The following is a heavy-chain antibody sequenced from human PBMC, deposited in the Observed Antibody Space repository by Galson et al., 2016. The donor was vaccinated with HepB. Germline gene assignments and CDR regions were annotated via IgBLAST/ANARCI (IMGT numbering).Heavy chain of an antibody. CDR3: ARHKSARIGGLLYDY. V-gene: IGHV5-10-1*01. D-gene: IGHD3-10*01. CDR2: IDPSDSYN. CDR1: GYRFTNYW. Sequence: QSGAEVKKPGESLRISCRVSGYRFTNYWISWVRQMPGKGLEWMGRIDPSDSYNNYSPSFQGHVTISADKSISTTYLQWSSPKASDTAMYYCARHKSARIGGLLYDYWGQGTLVAVSS. J-gene: IGHJ4*02.